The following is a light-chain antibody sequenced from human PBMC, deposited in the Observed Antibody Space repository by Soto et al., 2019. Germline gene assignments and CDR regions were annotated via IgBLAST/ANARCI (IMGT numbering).Light chain of an antibody. J-gene: IGKJ1*01. CDR2: DAS. V-gene: IGKV3-11*01. CDR1: QSVSSY. CDR3: QQRSNWQT. Sequence: EIVLTQSPATLSLSPGERATLSCRASQSVSSYLAWYQQKPGQAPRLLIYDASNRATGIPARFSGSGSGKDFTLTISRLEPEDFAVYYCQQRSNWQTFGQGTKVEIK.